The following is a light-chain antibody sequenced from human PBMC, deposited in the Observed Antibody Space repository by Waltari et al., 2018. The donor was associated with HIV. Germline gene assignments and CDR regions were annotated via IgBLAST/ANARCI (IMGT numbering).Light chain of an antibody. CDR1: QSVSSSY. CDR2: GAS. CDR3: QQYGSKRWT. Sequence: IVLTQSPGTLSLSPGERATLSCRASQSVSSSYLAWYQQKPGQAPRLLIYGASSRATGIPDRFRGSGSGTDFTLTISRLEPEDFAVYYCQQYGSKRWTFGRGTKVEI. V-gene: IGKV3-20*01. J-gene: IGKJ1*01.